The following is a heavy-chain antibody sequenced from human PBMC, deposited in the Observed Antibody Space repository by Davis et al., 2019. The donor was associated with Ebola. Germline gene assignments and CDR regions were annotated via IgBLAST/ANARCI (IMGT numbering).Heavy chain of an antibody. D-gene: IGHD6-6*01. CDR3: AGLEAARVGWFDP. CDR1: GGSISSYY. J-gene: IGHJ5*02. CDR2: IYYSGST. V-gene: IGHV4-59*01. Sequence: MPSETLSLTCTVSGGSISSYYLSWIPQPPGKGLEWIGYIYYSGSTNYNPSLKSRVTISVDTAKNQFSLKLISVTAADTPVYYCAGLEAARVGWFDPWGQGTLVTVSS.